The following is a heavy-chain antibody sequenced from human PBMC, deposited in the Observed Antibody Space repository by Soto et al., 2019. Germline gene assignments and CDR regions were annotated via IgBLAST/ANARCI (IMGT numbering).Heavy chain of an antibody. CDR1: GFSFSSCA. D-gene: IGHD6-13*01. CDR2: ISGSGRST. CDR3: AKHTLYSDSWYEDY. V-gene: IGHV3-23*01. J-gene: IGHJ4*02. Sequence: EVQLLESGGGLIQPGGSLRLSCAASGFSFSSCAMSWVRQAPGKGLEWVSVISGSGRSTDYADSVKGRFTISRDNSKNTVYLQMNSLRAEDTAVYYCAKHTLYSDSWYEDYWGQGTLDTVSS.